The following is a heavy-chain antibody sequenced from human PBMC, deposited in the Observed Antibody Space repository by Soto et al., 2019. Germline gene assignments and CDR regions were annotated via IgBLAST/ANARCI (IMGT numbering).Heavy chain of an antibody. V-gene: IGHV4-34*01. Sequence: QVQLQQWGAGLLKPSETLSLTCTVNGGSLTGYYWSWIRQPPGKGLEWIGEVKDGGSTNYSPSLRGRDSISADTSKNQFALRLNSVTAAETAVDFCARGQEGIVATHWDQGALVTVSS. J-gene: IGHJ4*02. CDR3: ARGQEGIVATH. CDR2: VKDGGST. CDR1: GGSLTGYY. D-gene: IGHD5-12*01.